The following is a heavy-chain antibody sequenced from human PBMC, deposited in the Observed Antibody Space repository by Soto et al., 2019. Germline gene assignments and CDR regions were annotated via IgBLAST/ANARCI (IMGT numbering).Heavy chain of an antibody. V-gene: IGHV3-30*18. CDR1: GFTFNNYG. J-gene: IGHJ4*02. D-gene: IGHD3-22*01. Sequence: QVQLVESGGGVVQPGRPLRLSCTASGFTFNNYGMHWVRQAPGKGLECVAFISYEGSVRFYTDSVKGRFTISRDDSKNTLYLQMNSLRAEDTALYYCAKDIAYDTSGYYEDYFDYWGQGTLVTVSS. CDR3: AKDIAYDTSGYYEDYFDY. CDR2: ISYEGSVR.